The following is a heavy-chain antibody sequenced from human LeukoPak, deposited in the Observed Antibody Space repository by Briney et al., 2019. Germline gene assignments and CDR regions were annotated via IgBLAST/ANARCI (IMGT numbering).Heavy chain of an antibody. CDR2: INPNSGGT. CDR1: GYTFTGYY. J-gene: IGHJ4*02. V-gene: IGHV1-2*06. CDR3: AGDRFGEFNFDY. D-gene: IGHD3-10*01. Sequence: GASVKVSCKASGYTFTGYYMHWVRQAPGQGLEWMGRINPNSGGTNYAQKFQGRVTMTRDTSISTAYMELSRLRSDDTAVYYCAGDRFGEFNFDYWGQGTLVTVSS.